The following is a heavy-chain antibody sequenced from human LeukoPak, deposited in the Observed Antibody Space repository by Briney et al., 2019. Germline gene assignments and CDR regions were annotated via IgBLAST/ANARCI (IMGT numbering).Heavy chain of an antibody. Sequence: SETLSLTCAVYGGSFSGYYWSWIRQPPGKGLEWIGEINHSGSTNYNPSLKSRVTISVDTSKNQFSLKLSSVTAADTAVYYRARGPGGYSSSSPFDYWGQGTLVTVSS. CDR2: INHSGST. D-gene: IGHD6-6*01. CDR1: GGSFSGYY. V-gene: IGHV4-34*01. J-gene: IGHJ4*02. CDR3: ARGPGGYSSSSPFDY.